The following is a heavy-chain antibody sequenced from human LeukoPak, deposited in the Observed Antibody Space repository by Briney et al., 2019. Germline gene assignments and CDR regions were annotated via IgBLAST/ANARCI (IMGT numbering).Heavy chain of an antibody. Sequence: ASVKVSCKASGYTFTGYYMHWVRQAPGQGLEWMGWIIPNSGGTNYAQKFQGRVTMTRDTSISTAYMELSRLRSDDTAVYYCAREGCSSTSCYAHDAFDIWGQGTMVTVSS. CDR1: GYTFTGYY. V-gene: IGHV1-2*02. CDR2: IIPNSGGT. J-gene: IGHJ3*02. CDR3: AREGCSSTSCYAHDAFDI. D-gene: IGHD2-2*01.